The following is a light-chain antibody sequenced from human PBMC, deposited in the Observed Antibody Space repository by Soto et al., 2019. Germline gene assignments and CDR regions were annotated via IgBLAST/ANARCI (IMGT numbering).Light chain of an antibody. CDR1: QSVHNF. Sequence: EVVLTQSPATLSLSPGCRSDLSCKASQSVHNFLAWYQQKPGQAPRLLIYGASNRAAGIPASFSGSGSGTDFTLTINSLETEDFAVYYCQQRSNWHTITFGQGTRLEIK. CDR3: QQRSNWHTIT. CDR2: GAS. V-gene: IGKV3D-11*02. J-gene: IGKJ5*01.